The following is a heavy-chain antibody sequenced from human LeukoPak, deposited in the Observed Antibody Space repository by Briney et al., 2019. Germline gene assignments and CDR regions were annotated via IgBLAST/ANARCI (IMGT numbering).Heavy chain of an antibody. CDR2: IDTKGSRT. D-gene: IGHD5-12*01. V-gene: IGHV3-23*01. J-gene: IGHJ4*02. Sequence: GSLRLSCAASGFILNNCAMTWVRQAPGKGLEWVSGIDTKGSRTYYADSVKGRFTISRDNSKNTLFLQMNSLRAEDTAVYYCVKEVVATIPPLWGQGTLVTVSS. CDR3: VKEVVATIPPL. CDR1: GFILNNCA.